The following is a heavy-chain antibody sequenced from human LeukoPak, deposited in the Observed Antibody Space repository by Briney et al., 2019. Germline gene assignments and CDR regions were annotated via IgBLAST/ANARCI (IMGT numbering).Heavy chain of an antibody. CDR1: GYTFIDYG. J-gene: IGHJ4*02. V-gene: IGHV1-18*01. CDR2: ISTLNGNT. D-gene: IGHD3-16*01. Sequence: ASVKVSCKASGYTFIDYGISWVRQAPGQGLEWMGWISTLNGNTNYAQMFQGRVTMTTDTSTSTAYMELRSLRSDDTAVYYCGRALGGEDYWGQGTLVTVSS. CDR3: GRALGGEDY.